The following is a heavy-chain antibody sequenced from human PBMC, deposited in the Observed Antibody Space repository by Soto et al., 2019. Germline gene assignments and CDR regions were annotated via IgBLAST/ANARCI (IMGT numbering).Heavy chain of an antibody. V-gene: IGHV4-31*03. CDR2: IYYSGST. CDR3: ARSPEATVTAFDY. Sequence: QVQLQESGPGLVKPSQTLSLTCTVSGGSISSGGYYWTWIRQHPGKGLEWFGYIYYSGSTYYNPCLRSRVSISVDTSKNQFSLKLSSVTAADTAVYYCARSPEATVTAFDYWGQGTLVTVSS. D-gene: IGHD4-17*01. CDR1: GGSISSGGYY. J-gene: IGHJ4*02.